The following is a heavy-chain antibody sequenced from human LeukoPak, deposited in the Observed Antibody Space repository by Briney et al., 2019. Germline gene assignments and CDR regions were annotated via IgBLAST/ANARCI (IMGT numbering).Heavy chain of an antibody. V-gene: IGHV1-2*02. CDR1: GYTFTSYG. CDR2: INPNSGGT. Sequence: RASVKVSCKASGYTFTSYGISWVRQAPGQGLEWMGWINPNSGGTNYVQKFQGRVTMTRDTSISTAYMELSRLRSDDTAVYYCARGWTIFGVVIQNWFDPWGQGTLVTVSS. CDR3: ARGWTIFGVVIQNWFDP. D-gene: IGHD3-3*01. J-gene: IGHJ5*02.